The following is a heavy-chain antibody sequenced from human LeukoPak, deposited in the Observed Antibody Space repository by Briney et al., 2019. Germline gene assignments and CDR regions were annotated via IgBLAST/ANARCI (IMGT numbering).Heavy chain of an antibody. Sequence: ASVNVSYTPSVYTFTPYYMHWVRQAPGQGLEWMGWINPNSGGKDYAQKFQGRVTMTRDTSISTAYMEVSRLRSDDTAVYYCARGAGSDYDSSGYSFDYWGQGTLVTVSS. CDR2: INPNSGGK. D-gene: IGHD3-22*01. J-gene: IGHJ4*02. CDR1: VYTFTPYY. CDR3: ARGAGSDYDSSGYSFDY. V-gene: IGHV1-2*02.